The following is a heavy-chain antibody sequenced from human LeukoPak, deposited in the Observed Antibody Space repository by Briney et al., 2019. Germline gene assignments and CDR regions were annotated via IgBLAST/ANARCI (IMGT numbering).Heavy chain of an antibody. Sequence: PSETLSQTCAVPGGPFSGYFWSSIRQSSGKGLEWIREIHNSGTTNYNPYLNSRVTISEDKSKNQFYLNLSTVTAADTAVYYCARRYYYNLGSFPFDFWGQGTMVTVSS. CDR2: IHNSGTT. D-gene: IGHD3-10*01. J-gene: IGHJ4*02. V-gene: IGHV4-34*01. CDR3: ARRYYYNLGSFPFDF. CDR1: GGPFSGYF.